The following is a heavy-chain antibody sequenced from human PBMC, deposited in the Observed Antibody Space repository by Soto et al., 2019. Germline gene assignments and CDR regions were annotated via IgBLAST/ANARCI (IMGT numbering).Heavy chain of an antibody. CDR3: AKDSGSGNGDSSSCSTIIWFNP. J-gene: IGHJ5*02. V-gene: IGHV3-23*01. Sequence: AGALRLPCSPSPFVLSSYAISSVRQTPWQGLECVSSNSGRGSGTHYAESVKGRFTMSRDNAKNTGYRQKGSLTAGETGMYHCAKDSGSGNGDSSSCSTIIWFNPWGLGTLVTV. CDR1: PFVLSSYA. CDR2: NSGRGSGT. D-gene: IGHD2-2*01.